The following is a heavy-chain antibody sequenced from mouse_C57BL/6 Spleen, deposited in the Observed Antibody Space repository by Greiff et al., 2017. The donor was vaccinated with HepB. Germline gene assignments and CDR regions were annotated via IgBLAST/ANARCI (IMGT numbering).Heavy chain of an antibody. J-gene: IGHJ3*01. Sequence: EVHLVESEGGLVQPGSSMKLSCTASGFTFSDYYMAWVRQVPEKGLEWVANINYDGSSTYYLDSLKSRFIISRDNAKNILYLQMSSLKSEDTATYYCAREGGYSNFGGFAYWGQGTLVTVSA. V-gene: IGHV5-16*01. CDR3: AREGGYSNFGGFAY. D-gene: IGHD2-5*01. CDR1: GFTFSDYY. CDR2: INYDGSST.